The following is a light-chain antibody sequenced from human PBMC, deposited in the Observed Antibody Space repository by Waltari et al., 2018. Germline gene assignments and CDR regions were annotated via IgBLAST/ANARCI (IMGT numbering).Light chain of an antibody. CDR2: SNN. J-gene: IGLJ2*01. CDR3: AAWDDSLNGHVV. V-gene: IGLV1-44*01. Sequence: QSVLTQPPSASGTPGQRVTISRSGSSHNIGSNTVNWYQQLPVTAPKLLIYSNNQRPSGVPDRFSGSKSGTSASRAISGLQSEDEADYYCAAWDDSLNGHVVFGGGTKLTVL. CDR1: SHNIGSNT.